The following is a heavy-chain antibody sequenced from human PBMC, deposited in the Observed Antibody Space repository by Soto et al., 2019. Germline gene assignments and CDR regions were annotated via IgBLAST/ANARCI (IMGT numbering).Heavy chain of an antibody. Sequence: PGGSLRLSCAASGFTFSNYAMGWVRQAPGKGLEWLALISYDGFNKYFADSVKGRFTVSRDSSKRTLYLQMNSLGGDDTAVYYCARVYGSGTLAAYYYYGMDVWGQGTTVTVS. V-gene: IGHV3-30-3*01. CDR2: ISYDGFNK. D-gene: IGHD3-10*01. J-gene: IGHJ6*02. CDR1: GFTFSNYA. CDR3: ARVYGSGTLAAYYYYGMDV.